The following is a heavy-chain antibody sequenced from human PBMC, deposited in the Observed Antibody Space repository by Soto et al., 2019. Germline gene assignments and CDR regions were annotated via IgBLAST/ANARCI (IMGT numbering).Heavy chain of an antibody. CDR2: IYLSGST. Sequence: QLQLQESGSGLVKPSQTLSLTCAVSGGSISSGGYSWSWLRQPPGKGLEWLGYIYLSGSTYHNPSLKSRGTISVDRSKNQFSLKLSSVTAADTAVYYCAGGGFGVARDYWGQGTLVTVSS. D-gene: IGHD3-3*01. V-gene: IGHV4-30-2*01. J-gene: IGHJ4*02. CDR3: AGGGFGVARDY. CDR1: GGSISSGGYS.